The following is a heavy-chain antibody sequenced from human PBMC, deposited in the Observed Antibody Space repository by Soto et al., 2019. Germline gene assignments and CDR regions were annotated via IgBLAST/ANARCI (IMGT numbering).Heavy chain of an antibody. Sequence: PSETLSLTCAVYGGSFSGYYWSWIRQPPGKGLEWIGEINHSGSTNYNPSLKSRVTISVDTSKNQFSLKLSSVTAADTAVYYCARHLGSAIWDFDYWGQGTLVTVSS. CDR2: INHSGST. CDR3: ARHLGSAIWDFDY. J-gene: IGHJ4*02. CDR1: GGSFSGYY. D-gene: IGHD2-2*02. V-gene: IGHV4-34*01.